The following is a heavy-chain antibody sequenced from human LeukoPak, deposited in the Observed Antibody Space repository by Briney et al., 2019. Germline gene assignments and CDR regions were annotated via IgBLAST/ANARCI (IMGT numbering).Heavy chain of an antibody. Sequence: ASVKVSCKASGYTFNTYGISWVRQAPGQGLEWMGWINAYNGDTNHAQKFQGRVTMTTDTSTTTAYMELGSLRSDDTAVYYCARDGSGHWFDPWGQGTLVTVS. V-gene: IGHV1-18*04. J-gene: IGHJ5*02. D-gene: IGHD6-25*01. CDR3: ARDGSGHWFDP. CDR1: GYTFNTYG. CDR2: INAYNGDT.